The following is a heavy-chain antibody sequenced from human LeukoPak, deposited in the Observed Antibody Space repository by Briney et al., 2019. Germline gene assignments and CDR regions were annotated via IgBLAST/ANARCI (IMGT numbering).Heavy chain of an antibody. Sequence: GGSLRLSCAASGFTFSSYAMNWVRQAPGKGLEWVSGINGSGGSTYYAGSVKGRFTISRDNSKNTLYLQMNSLRAEDTAVYYCARRAGAYSHPYDYWGQGTLVTVSS. V-gene: IGHV3-23*01. J-gene: IGHJ4*02. CDR2: INGSGGST. D-gene: IGHD4/OR15-4a*01. CDR1: GFTFSSYA. CDR3: ARRAGAYSHPYDY.